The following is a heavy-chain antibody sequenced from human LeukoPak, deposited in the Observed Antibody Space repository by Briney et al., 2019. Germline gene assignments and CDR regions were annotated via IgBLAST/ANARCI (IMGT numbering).Heavy chain of an antibody. CDR2: INHSGST. CDR1: GGSISSGSYY. Sequence: SETLSLTCTVSGGSISSGSYYWGWIRQPPGKGLEWIGEINHSGSTNYNPSLKSRVTISVDTSKNQFSLKLSSVTAADTAVYYCARGVSIAAAADYWGQGTLVTVSS. J-gene: IGHJ4*02. CDR3: ARGVSIAAAADY. D-gene: IGHD6-13*01. V-gene: IGHV4-39*07.